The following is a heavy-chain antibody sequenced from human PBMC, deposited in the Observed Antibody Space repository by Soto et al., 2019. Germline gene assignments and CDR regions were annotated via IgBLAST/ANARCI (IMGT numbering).Heavy chain of an antibody. CDR2: INWNSGSI. D-gene: IGHD6-13*01. V-gene: IGHV3-9*01. CDR1: GFTFDDYA. CDR3: VKDESINWYSGHFRH. J-gene: IGHJ1*01. Sequence: EVQLVESGGGLVQPGRSLRLSCAASGFTFDDYAMHWVRQVPGKGLEWVSGINWNSGSIGYGDSVKGRFDSSRDNAKNSLHLQMNSLSAEDTAFYYCVKDESINWYSGHFRHWGQGTLVTVSS.